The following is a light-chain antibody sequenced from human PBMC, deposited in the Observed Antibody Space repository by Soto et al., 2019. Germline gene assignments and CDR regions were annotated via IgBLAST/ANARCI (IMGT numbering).Light chain of an antibody. CDR3: QPYDSSLSGFYV. CDR2: VNS. Sequence: QLVLTQPPSVSGAPGQRVTISCTGSSSNIGAGYDVHWYQQLPGTAPKLLIYVNSNRPSGVPDRFSGSKSGTSASLAITGLQAEDEADYYCQPYDSSLSGFYVFGTGTKVTVL. CDR1: SSNIGAGYD. J-gene: IGLJ1*01. V-gene: IGLV1-40*01.